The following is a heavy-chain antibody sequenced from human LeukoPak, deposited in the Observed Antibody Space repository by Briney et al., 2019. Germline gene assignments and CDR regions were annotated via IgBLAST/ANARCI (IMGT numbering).Heavy chain of an antibody. Sequence: GGSLRLSCAASGFTFSSYSMNWVRQAPGKGLEWVSSISSSSSYIYYADSVKGRFTISRDNSKNTLFLQMNSLRTEDTAVYYCAKDFYSGSSPWGQGTLVTVSS. CDR3: AKDFYSGSSP. V-gene: IGHV3-21*01. CDR1: GFTFSSYS. CDR2: ISSSSSYI. J-gene: IGHJ5*02. D-gene: IGHD1-26*01.